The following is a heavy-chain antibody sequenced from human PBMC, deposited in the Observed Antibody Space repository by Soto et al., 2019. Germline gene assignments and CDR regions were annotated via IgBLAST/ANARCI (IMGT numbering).Heavy chain of an antibody. CDR2: IYATGTT. V-gene: IGHV4-4*07. D-gene: IGHD1-1*01. Sequence: SETLSLTCTVSGASISGFYWSWIRKSAGKGLEWIGRIYATGTTDYNPSLKSRVMMSVDTSKKQFSLKLRSVTAADTAVYYCVRDGTKTLRDWFDPWGQGSSVTVAS. J-gene: IGHJ5*02. CDR3: VRDGTKTLRDWFDP. CDR1: GASISGFY.